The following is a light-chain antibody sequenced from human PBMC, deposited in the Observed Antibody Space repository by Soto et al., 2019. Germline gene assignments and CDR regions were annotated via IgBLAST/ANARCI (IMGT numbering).Light chain of an antibody. CDR3: SSYTSTSITVI. CDR1: SSDVGGYDY. J-gene: IGLJ7*01. Sequence: QSALTQPASVSGSPGQSITISCTGTSSDVGGYDYVSWYQQHPGKAPKLIIYDGVYRPSGVSSRFSGSKSGNTASLTISGLQAEDEADYYCSSYTSTSITVILGGGTQLTVL. CDR2: DGV. V-gene: IGLV2-14*01.